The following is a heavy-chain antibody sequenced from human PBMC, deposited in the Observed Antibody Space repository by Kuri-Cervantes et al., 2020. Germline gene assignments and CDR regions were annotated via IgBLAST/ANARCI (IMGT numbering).Heavy chain of an antibody. D-gene: IGHD5-24*01. CDR2: IYHSGST. J-gene: IGHJ4*02. CDR3: ARDRYGYSSLDY. V-gene: IGHV4-4*02. CDR1: GGSISSSNW. Sequence: GSLRLSCAVSGGSISSSNWWSWVRQPPGKGLEWIGEIYHSGSTNYNPSLKSRVTISVDTSKNQFSLKLSSVTAADTAVYYCARDRYGYSSLDYWGQGTLVTVSS.